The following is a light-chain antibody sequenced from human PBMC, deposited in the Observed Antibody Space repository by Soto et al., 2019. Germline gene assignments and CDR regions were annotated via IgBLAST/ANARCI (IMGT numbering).Light chain of an antibody. J-gene: IGLJ2*01. Sequence: QSALTQPPSASGSPGQSVTISCTGTSSDIGGYNYVSWYQQHPGKAPKFMIYEVSKRPSGVPDRFSGSKSGNTASLTVSGLQAEDEADYYCSSYAGSNSHVVFGGGTKLTVL. CDR2: EVS. V-gene: IGLV2-8*01. CDR1: SSDIGGYNY. CDR3: SSYAGSNSHVV.